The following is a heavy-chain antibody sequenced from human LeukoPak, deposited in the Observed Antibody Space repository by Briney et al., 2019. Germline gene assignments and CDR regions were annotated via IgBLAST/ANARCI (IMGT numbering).Heavy chain of an antibody. D-gene: IGHD6-13*01. J-gene: IGHJ4*02. CDR3: ASRSSWLSGFDY. V-gene: IGHV3-7*03. Sequence: GGSLRLSCAASGFTFSNYWMSWVRQAPGKGLEWVANIKQDGSEKNYVDSVEGRFTISRDNAKNSLYLQMNSLRAEDTALYYCASRSSWLSGFDYWGQGTLVTVSS. CDR1: GFTFSNYW. CDR2: IKQDGSEK.